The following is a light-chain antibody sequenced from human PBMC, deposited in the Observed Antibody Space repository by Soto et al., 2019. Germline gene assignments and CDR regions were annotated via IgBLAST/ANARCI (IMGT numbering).Light chain of an antibody. J-gene: IGKJ1*01. Sequence: DIQMTQSPSTLSASVGDTVTVTCRASQSVSGWLAWYQQKPGEAPKLLIYGASNLQSGVPPRFSGSGSGTDFTLAISSLQPEDSATYYCLQDINYPWTFGQGTKVDIK. CDR1: QSVSGW. CDR2: GAS. V-gene: IGKV1-5*01. CDR3: LQDINYPWT.